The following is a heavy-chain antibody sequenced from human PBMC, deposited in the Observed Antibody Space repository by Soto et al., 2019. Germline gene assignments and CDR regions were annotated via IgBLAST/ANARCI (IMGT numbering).Heavy chain of an antibody. J-gene: IGHJ5*02. V-gene: IGHV4-59*01. Sequence: SETLSLTCTVSGGSINSYYWSWIRQPPGKGLEWIGYIYYSGSTNYNPSLKSRVTISVDTSKNQFSLKLSSVTAADTAVYYCASRIVGATTDWFDPWGQGTLVTVPQ. CDR1: GGSINSYY. CDR2: IYYSGST. D-gene: IGHD1-26*01. CDR3: ASRIVGATTDWFDP.